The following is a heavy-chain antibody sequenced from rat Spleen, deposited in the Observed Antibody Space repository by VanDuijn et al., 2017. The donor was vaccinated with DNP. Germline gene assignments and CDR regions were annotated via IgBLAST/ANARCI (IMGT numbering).Heavy chain of an antibody. CDR1: GYTFTSYY. CDR3: GRSGCGAAPIWFAY. D-gene: IGHD3-1*01. J-gene: IGHJ3*01. Sequence: QVQLQQSGAELAKTGSSVRISCKASGYTFTSYYIGWIKQTTGQGLEYIGDINRRGGGTNYREKFKGKATLTVDKSSNTAFMQLSSLTPDDSAVYYCGRSGCGAAPIWFAYWGQGTLVTVSS. V-gene: IGHV1-43*01. CDR2: INRRGGGT.